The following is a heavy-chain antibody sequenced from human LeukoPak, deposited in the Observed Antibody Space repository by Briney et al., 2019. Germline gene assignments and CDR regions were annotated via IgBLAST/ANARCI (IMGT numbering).Heavy chain of an antibody. D-gene: IGHD6-19*01. V-gene: IGHV4-34*01. CDR3: AQTGGYSSGWYYYYYSMDV. CDR1: GGSFSGYY. CDR2: IYHSGST. J-gene: IGHJ6*03. Sequence: SETLSLTCAVYGGSFSGYYWSWIRQPPGKGLEWIGEIYHSGSTNYNPSLKSRVTISVDKSKNQFSLKLSSVTAADTAVYYCAQTGGYSSGWYYYYYSMDVWGKGTTVTVSS.